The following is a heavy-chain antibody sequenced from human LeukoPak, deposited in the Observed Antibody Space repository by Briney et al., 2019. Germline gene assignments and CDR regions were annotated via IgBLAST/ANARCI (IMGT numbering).Heavy chain of an antibody. CDR2: ISPSGDAT. Sequence: GGSLRLSCAASGFIFSSHGMNWVRQAPGKGLEWVSGISPSGDATFYADSVKGRFTISRDNSKNTFHLQMNSLRAEDTAVYYCARRAGDYSHPYDYWGQGTLVAVSS. J-gene: IGHJ4*02. CDR3: ARRAGDYSHPYDY. CDR1: GFIFSSHG. V-gene: IGHV3-23*01. D-gene: IGHD3-22*01.